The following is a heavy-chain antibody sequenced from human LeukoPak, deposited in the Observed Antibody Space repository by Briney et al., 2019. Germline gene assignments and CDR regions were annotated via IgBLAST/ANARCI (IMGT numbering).Heavy chain of an antibody. CDR1: GGTFSSYT. J-gene: IGHJ6*02. D-gene: IGHD3-3*01. CDR2: LIPILGIA. CDR3: ASLPSGGYYYYYGMDV. Sequence: ASVKVSCKASGGTFSSYTISWVRQAPGQGLEWMGRLIPILGIANYAQKFQGRVTITADKSTSTAYMELSSLRSEDTAVYYCASLPSGGYYYYYGMDVWGQGTTVTVSS. V-gene: IGHV1-69*02.